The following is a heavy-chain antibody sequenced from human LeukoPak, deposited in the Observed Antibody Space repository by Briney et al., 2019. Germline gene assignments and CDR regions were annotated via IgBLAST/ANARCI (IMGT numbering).Heavy chain of an antibody. V-gene: IGHV3-21*01. CDR1: GFTFNTFN. CDR3: ARGHYDVLAASYKWTPDY. D-gene: IGHD3-9*01. CDR2: ITCGGDYI. J-gene: IGHJ4*02. Sequence: GGSLRLSCAASGFTFNTFNMNWVRQAPGKGLEWVSAITCGGDYIYYADSVKGRFTTSRDNDKNSLSLQLNSLRVEDTAVYYCARGHYDVLAASYKWTPDYWGQGTLVTVSS.